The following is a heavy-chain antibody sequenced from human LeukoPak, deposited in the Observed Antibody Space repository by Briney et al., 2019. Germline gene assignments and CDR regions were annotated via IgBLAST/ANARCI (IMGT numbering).Heavy chain of an antibody. J-gene: IGHJ6*02. D-gene: IGHD6-13*01. CDR3: TKDQGGSSWYVYYGMDV. CDR1: GYTLTGYV. Sequence: SCKASGYTLTGYVVHWVRQAPGKGLEWVAVISYDGSNKYYADSVKGRFTISRDNSKNTLYLQMNSLRAEDTAVYYCTKDQGGSSWYVYYGMDVWGQGTTVTVSS. CDR2: ISYDGSNK. V-gene: IGHV3-30*18.